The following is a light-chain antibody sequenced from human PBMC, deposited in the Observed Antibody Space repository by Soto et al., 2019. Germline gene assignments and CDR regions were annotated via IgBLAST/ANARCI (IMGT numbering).Light chain of an antibody. CDR2: AAS. CDR1: QSISSY. J-gene: IGKJ1*01. Sequence: DIQMTQSPSSLSASVGDGVTITCRASQSISSYVSWYQQKPGKAPKLLIYAASRLQSGVPSRFSGSRSGTDFTITISSLQPEDFAAYYCQQSYSRVTFGQGTKVDIK. V-gene: IGKV1-39*01. CDR3: QQSYSRVT.